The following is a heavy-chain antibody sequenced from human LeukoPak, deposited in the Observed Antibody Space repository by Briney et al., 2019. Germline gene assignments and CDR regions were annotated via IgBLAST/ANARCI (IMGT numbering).Heavy chain of an antibody. D-gene: IGHD6-19*01. Sequence: PSETLSLTCTVSGGSISSSSYYWGWIRQPPGKGLEWIGSIYYSGSTYYNPSLKSRVTISVDTSKNQFSLKLSSVTAADTAVYYCARDQSSGWLYYYYGMDVWGQGTTVTVSS. CDR3: ARDQSSGWLYYYYGMDV. CDR1: GGSISSSSYY. V-gene: IGHV4-39*07. J-gene: IGHJ6*02. CDR2: IYYSGST.